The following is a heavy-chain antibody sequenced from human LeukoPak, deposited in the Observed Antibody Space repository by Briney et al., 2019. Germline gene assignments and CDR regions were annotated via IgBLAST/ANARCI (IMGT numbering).Heavy chain of an antibody. J-gene: IGHJ4*02. CDR2: ISGSGGST. D-gene: IGHD3-9*01. CDR3: AKGGIKIFSAAPYFDY. Sequence: QPGGSLRLSWAASGFTFSSYAMSWVRQAPGKGLEWVSAISGSGGSTYYADSVKGRFTISRDNSKNTPYLQLNSLRAEDTAVYYRAKGGIKIFSAAPYFDYWGQGTLLTVSS. CDR1: GFTFSSYA. V-gene: IGHV3-23*01.